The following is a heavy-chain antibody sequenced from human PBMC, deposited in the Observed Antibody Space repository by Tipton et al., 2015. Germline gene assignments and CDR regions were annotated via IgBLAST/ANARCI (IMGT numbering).Heavy chain of an antibody. D-gene: IGHD3-16*01. CDR3: AKDTMITFGGLIDL. Sequence: RSLRLSCAASGFIFENSAMYWVRQAPGKGLEWVSGISWTSDDIGYADSVKGRFTISRDNANNSLYLQMNSLRSEDTALYYCAKDTMITFGGLIDLWGQGTLVTVSS. J-gene: IGHJ5*02. CDR2: ISWTSDDI. V-gene: IGHV3-9*01. CDR1: GFIFENSA.